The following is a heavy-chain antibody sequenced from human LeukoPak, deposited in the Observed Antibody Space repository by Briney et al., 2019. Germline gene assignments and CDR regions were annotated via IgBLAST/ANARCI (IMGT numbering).Heavy chain of an antibody. CDR2: ISAYNGNT. J-gene: IGHJ4*02. CDR1: GYTFTSYG. Sequence: ASVKVSCKASGYTFTSYGISWVRQAPGQGLEWMGWISAYNGNTNYAQKLQGRVTMTEDTSTDTAYMELSSLRSEDTAVYYCATGIFAYSSSWYGKGFDYWGQGTLVTVSS. CDR3: ATGIFAYSSSWYGKGFDY. V-gene: IGHV1-18*01. D-gene: IGHD6-13*01.